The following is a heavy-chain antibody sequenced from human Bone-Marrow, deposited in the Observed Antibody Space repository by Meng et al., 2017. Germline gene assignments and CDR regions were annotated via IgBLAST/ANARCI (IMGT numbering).Heavy chain of an antibody. Sequence: QVPLQEAGPGLVKPSGTLSLPCAVSGGSISSSHWWTWVRQSPGRGLEWIGEIYHSGTTNYNPSLKSRVTISVDKSRNLFSLNLSSVTAADTAMYYCARENQGGIVEGGPTYYFDYWGQGALVTVSS. CDR2: IYHSGTT. CDR1: GGSISSSHW. CDR3: ARENQGGIVEGGPTYYFDY. D-gene: IGHD6-13*01. V-gene: IGHV4-4*02. J-gene: IGHJ4*02.